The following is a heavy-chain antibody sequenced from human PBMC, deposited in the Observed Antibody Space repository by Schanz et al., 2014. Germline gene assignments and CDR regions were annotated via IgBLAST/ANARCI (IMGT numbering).Heavy chain of an antibody. CDR1: GLIFSNYV. Sequence: EVQLLESGGGLVQPGGSLKLSCAASGLIFSNYVMSWVRQAPGKGLEWVSTIGTSGGTNYAESVKGRFTISRDNSKNTLYLQMNSLRAEDTAVYYCTTDNGHFAFDFWGQGTMVTVSS. J-gene: IGHJ3*01. V-gene: IGHV3-23*01. D-gene: IGHD2-8*01. CDR3: TTDNGHFAFDF. CDR2: IGTSGGT.